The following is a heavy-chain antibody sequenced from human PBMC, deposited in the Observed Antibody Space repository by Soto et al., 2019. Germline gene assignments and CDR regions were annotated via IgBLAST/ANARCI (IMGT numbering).Heavy chain of an antibody. CDR3: ARGHYSSGWPIDH. D-gene: IGHD6-19*01. CDR1: GDSFSDYY. Sequence: XGTLSLTCTVSGDSFSDYYWNWIRQVPGKGLEWIGFVFRSATTSYNPSLKTRVAISDDTSKKQFSLRLTSVTAADTAIYYCARGHYSSGWPIDHWGQGILVTVSS. V-gene: IGHV4-59*03. CDR2: VFRSATT. J-gene: IGHJ4*02.